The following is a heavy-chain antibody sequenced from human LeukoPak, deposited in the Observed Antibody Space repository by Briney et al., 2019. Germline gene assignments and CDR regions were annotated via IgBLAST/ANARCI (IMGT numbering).Heavy chain of an antibody. CDR3: ATDRDNSDWQKRFDS. V-gene: IGHV3-7*01. CDR1: GFTFSRYW. Sequence: GGSLRLSCAAAGFTFSRYWMNWYRQAPGRGLEGVGNINQDAREINYVDSVRGRFTIFRDNAKNSLHLQMNSLRAEDTAVYYCATDRDNSDWQKRFDSWGQGTLVTVSS. D-gene: IGHD2-21*02. J-gene: IGHJ4*02. CDR2: INQDAREI.